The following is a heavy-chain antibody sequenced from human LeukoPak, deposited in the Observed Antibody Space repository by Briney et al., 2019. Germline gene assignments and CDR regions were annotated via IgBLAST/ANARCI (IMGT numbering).Heavy chain of an antibody. D-gene: IGHD5/OR15-5a*01. V-gene: IGHV4-31*03. CDR3: AGLVSPGNWFDP. CDR2: IYYSGST. J-gene: IGHJ5*02. Sequence: SETLSLTCTVSGGSISSGGYYWSWIRQHPGKGLEWIGYIYYSGSTYYNPSLKSRVTISVDTSKNQFSLKLSSVTAADTAVYYCAGLVSPGNWFDPWGQGTLVTVSS. CDR1: GGSISSGGYY.